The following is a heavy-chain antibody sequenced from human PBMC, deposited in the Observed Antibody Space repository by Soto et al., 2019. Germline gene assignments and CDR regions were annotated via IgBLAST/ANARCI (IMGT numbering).Heavy chain of an antibody. V-gene: IGHV4-39*06. D-gene: IGHD6-13*01. CDR3: ATSYGNAWYTY. CDR1: GDSISTRSNY. Sequence: ETLSLTCTVSGDSISTRSNYWGWIRQPPGKGLEWIGSIYYSGGTYYNPSLKSRVTISVDTSKNQFTLKLSSVTVEDTAVYYCATSYGNAWYTYWGQGTQVTVSS. J-gene: IGHJ4*02. CDR2: IYYSGGT.